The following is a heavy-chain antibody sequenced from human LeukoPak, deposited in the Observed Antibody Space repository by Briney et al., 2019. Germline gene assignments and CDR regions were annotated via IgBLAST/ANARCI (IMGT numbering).Heavy chain of an antibody. CDR3: ARDPVFPYYYDSSGYCDY. V-gene: IGHV1-2*02. J-gene: IGHJ4*02. Sequence: ASVKVSCKASGYTFTGYYMHRVRQAPGQGLEWMGWINPNSGGTNYAQKFQGRVTMTRDTSISTAYMELSRLRSDDTAVYYCARDPVFPYYYDSSGYCDYWGQGTLVTVSS. CDR2: INPNSGGT. CDR1: GYTFTGYY. D-gene: IGHD3-22*01.